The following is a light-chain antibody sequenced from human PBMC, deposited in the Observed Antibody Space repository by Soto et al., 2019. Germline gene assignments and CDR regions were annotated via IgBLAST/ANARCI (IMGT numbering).Light chain of an antibody. Sequence: QSALTQPASVSGSPGQSITISCTGTSSDVGGYNYVSWYQQHPGKAPKLMIYDVSNRPSGVSNRFSGSKSGNKASLTISGLQAEDEADYYCSSYTSSSTRRYVFGTGTKVTVL. J-gene: IGLJ1*01. CDR3: SSYTSSSTRRYV. CDR2: DVS. CDR1: SSDVGGYNY. V-gene: IGLV2-14*01.